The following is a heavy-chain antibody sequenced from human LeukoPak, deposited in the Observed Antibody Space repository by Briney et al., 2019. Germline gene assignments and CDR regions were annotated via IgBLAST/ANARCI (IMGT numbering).Heavy chain of an antibody. D-gene: IGHD2-15*01. Sequence: GGSLRLSCAASGFTFNNYWMIWVRQAPGKGLEWVANIKKDGSEKYFVDSVKGRFTFTRDNAQNSLHVQMNGLRVEDTGIYYCAISRGWYAFDIWGQGTMVTVTS. V-gene: IGHV3-7*01. CDR1: GFTFNNYW. CDR3: AISRGWYAFDI. CDR2: IKKDGSEK. J-gene: IGHJ3*02.